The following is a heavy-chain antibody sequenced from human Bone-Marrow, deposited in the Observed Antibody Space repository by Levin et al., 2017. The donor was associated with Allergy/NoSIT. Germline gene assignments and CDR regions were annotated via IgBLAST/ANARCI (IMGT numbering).Heavy chain of an antibody. CDR3: ARGGPSDDFWSGYHMLSF. CDR1: GGTFSSYA. J-gene: IGHJ4*02. D-gene: IGHD3-3*01. V-gene: IGHV1-69*06. Sequence: ASVKVSCKASGGTFSSYAISWVRQAPGQGLEWMGGIIPIFGTANYAQKFQGRVTITADKSTSTAYMELSSLRSEDTAVYYCARGGPSDDFWSGYHMLSFWGQGTLVTVSS. CDR2: IIPIFGTA.